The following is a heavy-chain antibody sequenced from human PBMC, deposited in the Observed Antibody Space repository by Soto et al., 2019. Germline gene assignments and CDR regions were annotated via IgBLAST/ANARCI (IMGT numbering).Heavy chain of an antibody. CDR3: AREADRHGYVRDY. D-gene: IGHD5-18*01. CDR2: IYYSGST. CDR1: GGSISSGGYY. Sequence: QVQLQESGPGLVKPSQTLSLTCTVSGGSISSGGYYWSWIRQHPGKGLEWIGYIYYSGSTYYNPSLQSRVTISVDTSKNQFSLKLSSVTAADTAVYYCAREADRHGYVRDYWGQGTLVTVSS. J-gene: IGHJ4*02. V-gene: IGHV4-31*03.